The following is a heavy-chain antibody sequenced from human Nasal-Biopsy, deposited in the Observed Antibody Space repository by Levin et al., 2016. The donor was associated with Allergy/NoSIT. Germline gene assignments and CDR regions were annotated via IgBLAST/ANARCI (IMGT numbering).Heavy chain of an antibody. CDR1: GGSIDTRRYY. D-gene: IGHD3-3*01. CDR2: VYHSGRS. CDR3: ARLGSEYYDFWSGYPDLDY. V-gene: IGHV4-39*01. J-gene: IGHJ4*02. Sequence: SETLSLTCTVSGGSIDTRRYYWGWIRQPPGKGLEWIGSVYHSGRSYYSPSLKSRVAMSVDLPKNEFSLRLNSVTAADTAVYYCARLGSEYYDFWSGYPDLDYWGQGTLVTVSS.